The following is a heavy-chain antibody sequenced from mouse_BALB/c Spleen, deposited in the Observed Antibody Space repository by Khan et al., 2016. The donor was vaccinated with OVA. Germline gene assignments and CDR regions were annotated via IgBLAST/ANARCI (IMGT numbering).Heavy chain of an antibody. J-gene: IGHJ3*01. CDR2: IDPFSGGT. V-gene: IGHV1S135*01. Sequence: VQLKQSGPELMKPGASVKISCKASGYSFTSYYIHWLMQSHGKSLEWLGYIDPFSGGTTYNQKFKGKATLNVDKSSSQAYLNLSNLISEDSAVYYCTRHDYVAWFTYWGQGTLVTVSA. D-gene: IGHD2-4*01. CDR1: GYSFTSYY. CDR3: TRHDYVAWFTY.